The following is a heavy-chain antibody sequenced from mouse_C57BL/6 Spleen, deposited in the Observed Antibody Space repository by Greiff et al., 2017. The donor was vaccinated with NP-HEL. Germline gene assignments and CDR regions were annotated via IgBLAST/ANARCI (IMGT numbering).Heavy chain of an antibody. Sequence: QVQLKQPGAELVRPGSSVKLSCKASGYTFTSYWMHWVKQRPIQGLEWIGNIDPSDSETHYNQKFKDKATLTVDKSSSTAYMQLSSLTSEDSAVYYCARWNTTVVAVDYWGQGTTLTVSS. J-gene: IGHJ2*01. V-gene: IGHV1-52*01. D-gene: IGHD1-1*01. CDR3: ARWNTTVVAVDY. CDR1: GYTFTSYW. CDR2: IDPSDSET.